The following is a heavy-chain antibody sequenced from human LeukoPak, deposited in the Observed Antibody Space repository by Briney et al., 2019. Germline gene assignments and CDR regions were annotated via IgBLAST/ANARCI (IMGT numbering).Heavy chain of an antibody. J-gene: IGHJ6*03. D-gene: IGHD5-18*01. V-gene: IGHV7-4-1*01. Sequence: ASVKVSCKASGYTFTSYAMNWVRQAPGQGLEWMGWINTNTGNPTYAQGFTGRFVFSLDTSVSTAYLQIGSLKAEDTAVYYCASGYLKYYYYYMDVWGKGTTVTVSS. CDR1: GYTFTSYA. CDR2: INTNTGNP. CDR3: ASGYLKYYYYYMDV.